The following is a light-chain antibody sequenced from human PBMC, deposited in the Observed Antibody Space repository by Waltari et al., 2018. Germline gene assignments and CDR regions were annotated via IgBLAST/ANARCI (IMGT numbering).Light chain of an antibody. Sequence: DIQMTQSPSSLSASVGDRATITCRASQSISSYLNWYQQKPGKDTKLLIYAASSLQSGVPSRFSGSGSGTDFTLTISSLQPEDFATYYCQQSYSTLTWTFGQGTKVEIK. V-gene: IGKV1-39*01. CDR1: QSISSY. CDR3: QQSYSTLTWT. J-gene: IGKJ1*01. CDR2: AAS.